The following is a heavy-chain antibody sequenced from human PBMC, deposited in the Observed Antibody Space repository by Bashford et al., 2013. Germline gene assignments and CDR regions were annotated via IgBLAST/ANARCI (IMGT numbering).Heavy chain of an antibody. V-gene: IGHV1-2*02. CDR2: INPNSGDT. J-gene: IGHJ4*02. CDR3: ASASRRVGNYQYALDY. CDR1: IHLHRLL. D-gene: IGHD1-7*01. Sequence: ASVKVSCKAFWIHLHRLLCATGCDRASWDKGVEWMGWINPNSGDTNYAQKFQGRVTMTRDTSISTAYMELSRLRSDDTAVYYCASASRRVGNYQYALDYWGQGTLVTVSS.